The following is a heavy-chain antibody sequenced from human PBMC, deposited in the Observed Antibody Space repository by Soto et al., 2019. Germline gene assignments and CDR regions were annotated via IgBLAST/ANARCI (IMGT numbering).Heavy chain of an antibody. CDR1: GFTFSSYA. J-gene: IGHJ4*02. CDR2: ISGSGGST. CDR3: AKYTFTYYDFWSGTQSDY. D-gene: IGHD3-3*01. V-gene: IGHV3-23*01. Sequence: GGSLRLSCAASGFTFSSYAMSWVRQAPGKGLEWVSAISGSGGSTYYTDSVKGGFTISRHKSKNTQYLQMNSLRAEDTAVYYCAKYTFTYYDFWSGTQSDYWGQGTLVTVSS.